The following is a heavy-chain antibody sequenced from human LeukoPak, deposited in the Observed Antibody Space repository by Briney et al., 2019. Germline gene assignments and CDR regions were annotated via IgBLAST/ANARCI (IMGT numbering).Heavy chain of an antibody. CDR2: IKQDGSEK. CDR1: GFTFSSYW. CDR3: ARGLYY. Sequence: GGSLRLSCAASGFTFSSYWMSWVRQAPGKGLEWVANIKQDGSEKYYAVSVKGRFTISRDNAENSVYLQMNSLRAEDTAIYYCARGLYYWGQGTLVTVSS. V-gene: IGHV3-7*03. J-gene: IGHJ4*02.